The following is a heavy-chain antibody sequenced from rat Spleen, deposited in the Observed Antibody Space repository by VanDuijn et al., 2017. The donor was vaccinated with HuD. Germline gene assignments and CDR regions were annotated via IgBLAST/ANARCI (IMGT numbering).Heavy chain of an antibody. CDR3: ATQEAYYDGSYYYNWFAY. CDR2: IIYDGSRT. J-gene: IGHJ3*01. CDR1: GFTFSDYN. D-gene: IGHD1-12*02. Sequence: EVQLVESGGGLVQPGRSLKLSCAASGFTFSDYNMAWVRQAPKKGLEWVATIIYDGSRTYYRDSVKGRFTISRDNAKSTLYLQMDSLRSEDTATYYCATQEAYYDGSYYYNWFAYWGQGTLVTVSS. V-gene: IGHV5S10*01.